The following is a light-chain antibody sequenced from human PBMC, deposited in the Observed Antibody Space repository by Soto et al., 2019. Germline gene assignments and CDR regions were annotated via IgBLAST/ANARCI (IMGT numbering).Light chain of an antibody. Sequence: EIVLTQSPGILSLTPRERATLSCRASQSVSSSYLAWYQQKPGQAPRLLIYGASSRATGIPDRFSGSGSGTDFTLPISRLETEDFAVYYCQQYGSSPLTFGPGTKVHIK. J-gene: IGKJ3*01. CDR1: QSVSSSY. CDR2: GAS. CDR3: QQYGSSPLT. V-gene: IGKV3-20*01.